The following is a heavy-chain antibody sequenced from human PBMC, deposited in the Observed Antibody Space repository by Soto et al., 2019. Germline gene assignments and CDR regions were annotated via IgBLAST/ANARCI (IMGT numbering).Heavy chain of an antibody. CDR1: GFTFDDYE. CDR2: IAWNSGSI. V-gene: IGHV3-9*01. D-gene: IGHD6-19*01. J-gene: IGHJ4*02. CDR3: AKGGYGSGWYLTY. Sequence: EVQLVESGGGLVQPGRSLRLSCAASGFTFDDYELHWVRQAPGKGLEGVSHIAWNSGSIAYADSVKGRFTISRDNAKNSLYLQMNSLRAEDTALYYCAKGGYGSGWYLTYWGLGTLVTVSS.